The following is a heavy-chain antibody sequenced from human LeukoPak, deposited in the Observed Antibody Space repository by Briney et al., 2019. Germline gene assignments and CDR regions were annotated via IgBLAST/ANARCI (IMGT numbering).Heavy chain of an antibody. D-gene: IGHD6-19*01. CDR3: ARAVPVVGTGWFDP. CDR1: GGSISSYY. V-gene: IGHV4-59*01. Sequence: SETLSLTCTVSGGSISSYYWSWIRQPPGKGLEWIGYIYYSGSTNYNPSLKSRVTISVDTSKNQFSLKLSSVTAADTAVYYCARAVPVVGTGWFDPWGQGTLVTVSS. CDR2: IYYSGST. J-gene: IGHJ5*02.